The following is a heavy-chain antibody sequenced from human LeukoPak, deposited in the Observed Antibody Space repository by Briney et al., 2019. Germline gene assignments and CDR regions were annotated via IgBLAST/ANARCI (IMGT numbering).Heavy chain of an antibody. Sequence: ASVKVSCKASGYTFTRCGLSWVRQAPGQGLEWRGWISGYSGKTNYAQKLQGRVTMTTDTSTSTAYMELRSLRSDDTAVYYCARGYSGYAPHDYWGQGTLVTVSS. V-gene: IGHV1-18*01. CDR2: ISGYSGKT. CDR1: GYTFTRCG. CDR3: ARGYSGYAPHDY. D-gene: IGHD5-12*01. J-gene: IGHJ4*02.